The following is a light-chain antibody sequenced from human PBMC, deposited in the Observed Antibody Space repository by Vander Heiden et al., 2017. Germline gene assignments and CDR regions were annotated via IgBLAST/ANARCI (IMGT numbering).Light chain of an antibody. J-gene: IGLJ2*01. Sequence: QSAFTQPASVSGSPGQSTPISCTGTSSDVGGYNYVSWYQQHPGKAPKIMIYDVSNRPSGVSNRFSGSKTGNTASLTISGLQAEDEAEYYCSAYTSSSTVVFGGGTKLTVL. CDR2: DVS. CDR3: SAYTSSSTVV. V-gene: IGLV2-14*03. CDR1: SSDVGGYNY.